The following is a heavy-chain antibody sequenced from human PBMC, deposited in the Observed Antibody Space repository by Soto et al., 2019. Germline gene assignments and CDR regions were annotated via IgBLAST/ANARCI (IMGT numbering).Heavy chain of an antibody. CDR3: AREGDSHAFRGFDL. V-gene: IGHV3-30*03. Sequence: GGSLRLSCAASGFPFGDFGMHWLRQAPGKGLEWVAVISHDGSDKFYADSVKARFTISRDNSKNTLYLQMSGLRAEDTAVYYCAREGDSHAFRGFDLWGQGTPVTVSS. J-gene: IGHJ5*02. CDR1: GFPFGDFG. D-gene: IGHD5-18*01. CDR2: ISHDGSDK.